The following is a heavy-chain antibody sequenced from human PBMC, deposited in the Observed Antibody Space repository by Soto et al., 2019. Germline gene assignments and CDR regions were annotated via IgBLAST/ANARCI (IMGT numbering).Heavy chain of an antibody. V-gene: IGHV1-69*12. D-gene: IGHD2-8*01. CDR1: GGTFRTAA. Sequence: QVQLEQSGAEVKKPGSSVKVSCKASGGTFRTAAISWVRQAPGQGLEWMGGIMPVFRTPDYAQKFQGRVTITADESTNTAYMELSGLRSDDTAVYYCARDNDRPKLGGNYYSLLDVWGQGTTITVSS. J-gene: IGHJ6*02. CDR2: IMPVFRTP. CDR3: ARDNDRPKLGGNYYSLLDV.